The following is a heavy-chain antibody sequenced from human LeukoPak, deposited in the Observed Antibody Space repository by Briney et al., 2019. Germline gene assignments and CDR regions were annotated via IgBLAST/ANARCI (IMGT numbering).Heavy chain of an antibody. J-gene: IGHJ4*02. CDR3: ATSYFDY. CDR1: GYSISSGYY. V-gene: IGHV4-38-2*01. Sequence: SETLFLTCAVSGYSISSGYYWGWIRQPPGKGLEWIGSIYHSGSTYYNPSLKSRVTISVDTSKSQFSLKLSSVTAADTAVYCCATSYFDYWGQGTLVTVSS. CDR2: IYHSGST.